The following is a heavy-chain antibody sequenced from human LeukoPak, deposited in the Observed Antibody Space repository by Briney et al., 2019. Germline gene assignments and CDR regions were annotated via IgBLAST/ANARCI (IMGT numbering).Heavy chain of an antibody. CDR2: IYYSGST. CDR1: GGSISSYY. V-gene: IGHV4-59*12. CDR3: ARAYYYDSSGYSSPLDY. J-gene: IGHJ4*02. Sequence: PSETLSLTCAVSGGSISSYYWSWIRQPPGKGLEWIGYIYYSGSTNYNPSLKSRVTISVDTSKNQFSLKLSSVTAADTAVYYCARAYYYDSSGYSSPLDYWGQGTLVTVSS. D-gene: IGHD3-22*01.